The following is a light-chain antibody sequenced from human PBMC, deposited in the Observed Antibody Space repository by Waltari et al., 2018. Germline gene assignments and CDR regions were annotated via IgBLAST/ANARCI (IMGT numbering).Light chain of an antibody. V-gene: IGLV2-14*01. Sequence: QSALTQTASVSASPGQSITMSCTGTINDIGRFDFVSWYQQHPGQAPRLLIYEVKYRPSGVSDRFSDSKSDNTASLTIFGLQAEDEADYYCSSYTTRSTWVFGGGTKLTVL. CDR3: SSYTTRSTWV. CDR1: INDIGRFDF. CDR2: EVK. J-gene: IGLJ3*02.